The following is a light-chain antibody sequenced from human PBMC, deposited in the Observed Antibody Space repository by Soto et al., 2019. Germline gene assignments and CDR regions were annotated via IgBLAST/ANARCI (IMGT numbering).Light chain of an antibody. CDR2: GNS. CDR3: QCYDGRLSAYV. J-gene: IGLJ1*01. CDR1: SSNIGAGYD. Sequence: QSVLTQPPSVSGAPGQRVTISCTGSSSNIGAGYDVHWYQQLPGTAPKLLIYGNSNRPSGVPDRFSGSKSGTSASLAITGLQAEDEADYYCQCYDGRLSAYVFGTGTKLTVL. V-gene: IGLV1-40*01.